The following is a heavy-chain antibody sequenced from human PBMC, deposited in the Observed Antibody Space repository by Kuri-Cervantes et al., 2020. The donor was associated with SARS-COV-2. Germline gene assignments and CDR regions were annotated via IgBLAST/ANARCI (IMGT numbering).Heavy chain of an antibody. CDR2: IYYSGST. CDR3: AATPAAGVDYYFDY. CDR1: GGSISSSNYY. V-gene: IGHV4-39*07. D-gene: IGHD6-13*01. Sequence: GSLRLSCTVSGGSISSSNYYWGWIRQPPGKGLEWIGSIYYSGSTYYNPSLKSRVTISVDTSKNQFSLKLSSVTAADTAVYYCAATPAAGVDYYFDYWGQGTLVTVSS. J-gene: IGHJ4*02.